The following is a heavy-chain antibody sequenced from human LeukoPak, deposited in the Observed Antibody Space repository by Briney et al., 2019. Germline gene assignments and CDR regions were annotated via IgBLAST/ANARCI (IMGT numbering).Heavy chain of an antibody. J-gene: IGHJ4*02. CDR3: ASGSVDFCSSTSCPVYYFDY. V-gene: IGHV4-30-4*01. CDR2: IYYSGST. D-gene: IGHD2-2*01. Sequence: SPTLSLTCTVSGGSISSGDYYWSWIRPPPGKGLEWIGYIYYSGSTYYNPSLKSRVTISVDTSKNQFSLKLSSVTAADTAVYYCASGSVDFCSSTSCPVYYFDYWGQGTLVTVSS. CDR1: GGSISSGDYY.